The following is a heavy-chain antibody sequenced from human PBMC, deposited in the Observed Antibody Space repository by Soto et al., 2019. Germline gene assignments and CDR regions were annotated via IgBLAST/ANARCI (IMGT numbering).Heavy chain of an antibody. Sequence: ASVKVSCKVSGYTFTSYYRHWVRQTPGQGLEWMGIINPSGGSTSYAQKFQGRVTMTRDTSTSTVYMELSSLRSEDTAVYYCARVVGYNSLAFDPWGQATLVTVSS. CDR3: ARVVGYNSLAFDP. CDR1: GYTFTSYY. J-gene: IGHJ5*02. D-gene: IGHD1-20*01. CDR2: INPSGGST. V-gene: IGHV1-46*01.